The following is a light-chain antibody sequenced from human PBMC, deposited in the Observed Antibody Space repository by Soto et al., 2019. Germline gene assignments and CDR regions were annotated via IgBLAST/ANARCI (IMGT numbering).Light chain of an antibody. CDR3: QVWDSSSDV. Sequence: SYELTQPPSVSVAPGQTARITCGGNNIGSKSVHWYQQKPGQAPVLVVYDDDDRPSGIPERFSGSNSGNTATLTISRVAAGDEADYYCQVWDSSSDVFGGGTKLTVL. J-gene: IGLJ2*01. CDR1: NIGSKS. CDR2: DDD. V-gene: IGLV3-21*02.